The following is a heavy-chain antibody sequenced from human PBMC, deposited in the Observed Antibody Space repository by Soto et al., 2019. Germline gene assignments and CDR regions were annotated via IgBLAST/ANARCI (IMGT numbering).Heavy chain of an antibody. V-gene: IGHV4-59*05. CDR3: ASSGSYHSHAIDV. D-gene: IGHD1-26*01. J-gene: IGHJ6*02. CDR2: IYYTGST. CDR1: GGSISSYF. Sequence: PSETLSLTCTVSGGSISSYFWRWIRQPPGKGLEWIGSIYYTGSTYYSPSLKSRVTISVDTSKNQFSLKLTSVTAADTAVFHCASSGSYHSHAIDVWGQGTAVTVSS.